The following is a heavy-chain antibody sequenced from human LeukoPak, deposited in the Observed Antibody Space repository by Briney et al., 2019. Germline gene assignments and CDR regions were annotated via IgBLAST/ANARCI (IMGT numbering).Heavy chain of an antibody. V-gene: IGHV1-2*02. Sequence: ASVKVSCKASGYTFTGYYMHWVLQAPGQGLEWMGWINPNSGGTNYAQKFQGRVTMTRDTSISTAYMELSRLRSDDTAVYYCARQESYDSSGYYSDFDYWGQGTLVTVSS. J-gene: IGHJ4*02. CDR2: INPNSGGT. CDR1: GYTFTGYY. CDR3: ARQESYDSSGYYSDFDY. D-gene: IGHD3-22*01.